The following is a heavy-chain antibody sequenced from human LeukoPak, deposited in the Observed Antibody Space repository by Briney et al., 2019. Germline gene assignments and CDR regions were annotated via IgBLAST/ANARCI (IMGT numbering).Heavy chain of an antibody. CDR3: ARTTYNWNYVNFDY. J-gene: IGHJ4*02. V-gene: IGHV4-4*07. CDR2: IYTSGST. D-gene: IGHD1-7*01. CDR1: GGPISSYY. Sequence: PSETLSLTCTVSGGPISSYYWSWIRQPAGKGLEWIGRIYTSGSTNYNPSLKSRVTMSVDTSKNQFSLKLSSVTAADTAVYYCARTTYNWNYVNFDYWGQGTLVTVSS.